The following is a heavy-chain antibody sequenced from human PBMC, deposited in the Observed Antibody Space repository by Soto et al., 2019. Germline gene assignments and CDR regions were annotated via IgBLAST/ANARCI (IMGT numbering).Heavy chain of an antibody. J-gene: IGHJ4*02. V-gene: IGHV3-15*07. CDR3: VTNLPKVRTIRGFDY. Sequence: EVQLVESGGGFVEPGGSLRLSCVGSGLTLSHAWMTWVRQAPGKGLEWVGRIKTKGEGGTMDYAAHVKGRFSVSRNDSENTLYLHMSSIHSESTAMYYCVTNLPKVRTIRGFDYCGKGTLVTVFS. CDR2: IKTKGEGGTM. CDR1: GLTLSHAW.